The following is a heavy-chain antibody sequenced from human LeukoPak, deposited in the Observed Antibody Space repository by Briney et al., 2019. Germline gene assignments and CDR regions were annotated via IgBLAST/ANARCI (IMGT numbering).Heavy chain of an antibody. CDR2: ITGNGVKT. V-gene: IGHV3-23*01. J-gene: IGHJ4*02. Sequence: GGSLRLSCATSGFTFTSYAMNWVRQAPGKGLEWVAAITGNGVKTYYADSVKGRFTISSDPSKNTLFLQMHSLRADDTAVYYCAKPRADIPATVIDSWGQGALVTVSS. CDR3: AKPRADIPATVIDS. CDR1: GFTFTSYA. D-gene: IGHD2-2*02.